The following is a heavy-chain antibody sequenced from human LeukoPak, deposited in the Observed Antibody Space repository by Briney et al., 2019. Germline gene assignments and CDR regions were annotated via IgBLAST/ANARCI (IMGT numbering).Heavy chain of an antibody. CDR3: ARLYYYDSSGYYYPDY. D-gene: IGHD3-22*01. CDR1: GYSFTSYW. CDR2: IDPSDSYT. J-gene: IGHJ4*02. Sequence: GESLKISCKGSGYSFTSYWISWVRQMPGKGLEWMGRIDPSDSYTNYSPSFQGHVTISADKSISTAYLQWSSLKASDTAMYYCARLYYYDSSGYYYPDYWGQGTLVTVSS. V-gene: IGHV5-10-1*01.